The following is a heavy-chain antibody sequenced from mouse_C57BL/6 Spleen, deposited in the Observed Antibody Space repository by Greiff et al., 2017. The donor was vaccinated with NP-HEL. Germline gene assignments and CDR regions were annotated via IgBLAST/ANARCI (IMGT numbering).Heavy chain of an antibody. Sequence: EVQLQQSGPELVKPGASVKISCKASGYTFTDYYMNWVKQSHGKSLEWIGDINPNNGGTSYNQKFKGKATLTVAKSSSTAYMELRSLTSDDSAVYYCARRGYYGSSSLAYWGQGTLVTVSA. J-gene: IGHJ3*01. V-gene: IGHV1-26*01. CDR3: ARRGYYGSSSLAY. CDR2: INPNNGGT. CDR1: GYTFTDYY. D-gene: IGHD1-1*01.